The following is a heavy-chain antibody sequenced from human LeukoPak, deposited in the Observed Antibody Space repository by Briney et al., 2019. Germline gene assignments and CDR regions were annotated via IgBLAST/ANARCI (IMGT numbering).Heavy chain of an antibody. CDR2: IIPIFGTA. Sequence: SVKVSCKASGGTFSSYAISWVRHAPGQGLELMGGIIPIFGTANYAQKFQGRVTITTDESTSTAYMELSSLRSEDTAVYYCASRLTLTNYYYFDYWGQGTLVTVSS. J-gene: IGHJ4*02. CDR1: GGTFSSYA. CDR3: ASRLTLTNYYYFDY. V-gene: IGHV1-69*05. D-gene: IGHD5-24*01.